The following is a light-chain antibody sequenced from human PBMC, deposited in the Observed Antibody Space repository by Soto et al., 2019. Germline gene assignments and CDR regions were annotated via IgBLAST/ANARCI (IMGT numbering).Light chain of an antibody. CDR3: QQYGSSRGFT. Sequence: EIVLTQSRGTLSLSPGERATLSCRASQSVSSSYLAWYQQKPGQAPRLLIYGASGRATGIPDRFSGRGSGTDFTLTISRLEPEDFAVYYCQQYGSSRGFTFGPGTKVDIK. CDR2: GAS. CDR1: QSVSSSY. V-gene: IGKV3-20*01. J-gene: IGKJ3*01.